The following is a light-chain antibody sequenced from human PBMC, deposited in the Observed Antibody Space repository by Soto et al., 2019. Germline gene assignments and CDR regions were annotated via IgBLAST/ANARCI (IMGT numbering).Light chain of an antibody. CDR3: QQYYTTRWT. CDR1: QSVRSS. Sequence: EIVMTQSPATLSVSPGERATPSCRASQSVRSSSLAWYQQKPGQAPRLLIYGASSRATGIPDRFSGSGSGTDFTLTISSLQAEDVAVYYCQQYYTTRWTFGQGTKVDIK. V-gene: IGKV3D-15*01. J-gene: IGKJ1*01. CDR2: GAS.